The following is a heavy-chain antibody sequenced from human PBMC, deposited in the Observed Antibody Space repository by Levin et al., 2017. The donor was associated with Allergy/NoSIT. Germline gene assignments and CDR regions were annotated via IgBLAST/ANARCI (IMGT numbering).Heavy chain of an antibody. J-gene: IGHJ4*02. Sequence: AGESLKISCKASGYTFTGYYMHWVRQAPGQGLEWMGWINPNSGGTNYAQKFQGRVTMTRDTSISTAYMELSRLRSDDTAVYYCARDLFDTAMVGPDYWGQGTLVTVSS. CDR1: GYTFTGYY. V-gene: IGHV1-2*02. D-gene: IGHD5-18*01. CDR3: ARDLFDTAMVGPDY. CDR2: INPNSGGT.